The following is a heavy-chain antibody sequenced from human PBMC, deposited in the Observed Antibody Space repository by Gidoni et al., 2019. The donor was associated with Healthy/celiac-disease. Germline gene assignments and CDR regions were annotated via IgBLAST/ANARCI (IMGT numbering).Heavy chain of an antibody. CDR1: GYTFPGYY. J-gene: IGHJ6*02. D-gene: IGHD1-26*01. Sequence: QVQLVQSGAEVKKPGASVKVSCKASGYTFPGYYMPWVRQAPGQGLEWMGWINPNSGGTNYAQKFQGWVTMTRDTSISTAYMELSRLRSDDTAVYYCARGLIVGATVVYYYGMDVWGQGTTVTVSS. CDR2: INPNSGGT. CDR3: ARGLIVGATVVYYYGMDV. V-gene: IGHV1-2*04.